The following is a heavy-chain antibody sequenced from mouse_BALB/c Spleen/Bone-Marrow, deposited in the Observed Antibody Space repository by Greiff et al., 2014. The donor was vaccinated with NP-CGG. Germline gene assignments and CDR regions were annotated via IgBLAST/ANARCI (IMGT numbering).Heavy chain of an antibody. D-gene: IGHD2-4*01. J-gene: IGHJ4*01. Sequence: VKVVESGAGLVKPGASVKLSCKASGYTFTDYIIHWVKQRSGQGLEWIGWFYPGSNSIKYNEKFKDKATLTADKSSSTVYMELSRLTSEDSAVYFCARHEEGGYDYDVGSYAMDYWGQGTSVTVSS. CDR2: FYPGSNSI. V-gene: IGHV1-62-2*01. CDR3: ARHEEGGYDYDVGSYAMDY. CDR1: GYTFTDYI.